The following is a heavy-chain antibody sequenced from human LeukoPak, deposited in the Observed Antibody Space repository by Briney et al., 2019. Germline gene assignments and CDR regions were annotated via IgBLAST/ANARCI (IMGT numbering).Heavy chain of an antibody. Sequence: GGSLRLSCAASGFTFSSYEMNWVRQAPGKGLEWVSSISTGTSNIYYADSVKGRFTISRDNAKNSLYLQVNSLRAEDTAVYYCARSYYDSSGDCDYWGQGTLVTVSS. CDR1: GFTFSSYE. CDR3: ARSYYDSSGDCDY. V-gene: IGHV3-21*01. J-gene: IGHJ4*02. D-gene: IGHD3-22*01. CDR2: ISTGTSNI.